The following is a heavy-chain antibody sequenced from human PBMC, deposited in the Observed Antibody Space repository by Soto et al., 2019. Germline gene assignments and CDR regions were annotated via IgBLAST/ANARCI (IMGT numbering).Heavy chain of an antibody. CDR3: ARQIGGFGYYFDY. CDR1: GGSISSSDYY. Sequence: QLQLQESGPGLVKPSETLSLTYIVSGGSISSSDYYWGWFRQPPGKGLEWIGAVYYRGSTYYKPSLTGRVTISVDPSKNQFSLTLRSVTAADTAVYYCARQIGGFGYYFDYWGQGALVTVCS. V-gene: IGHV4-39*01. D-gene: IGHD3-10*01. J-gene: IGHJ4*02. CDR2: VYYRGST.